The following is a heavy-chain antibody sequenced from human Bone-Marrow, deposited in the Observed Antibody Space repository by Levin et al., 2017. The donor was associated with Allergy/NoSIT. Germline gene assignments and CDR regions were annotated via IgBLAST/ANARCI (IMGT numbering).Heavy chain of an antibody. CDR2: IYYSGST. J-gene: IGHJ5*02. D-gene: IGHD6-13*01. CDR3: AGSPGRNLATGGWGWFDP. CDR1: GGSISSYY. Sequence: PSETLSLTCTVSGGSISSYYWSWIRQPPGKGLEWIGYIYYSGSTNYNSSLKSRVTISVDTSTNQFSLKLSSVTAADTAVYYCAGSPGRNLATGGWGWFDPWGQGTLVTVAA. V-gene: IGHV4-59*01.